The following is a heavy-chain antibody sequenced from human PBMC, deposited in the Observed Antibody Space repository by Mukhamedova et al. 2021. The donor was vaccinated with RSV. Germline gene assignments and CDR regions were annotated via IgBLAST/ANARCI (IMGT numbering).Heavy chain of an antibody. Sequence: KGRFTISRDDSKNSLFLQMNSLKTEDTAVYYCARGELGPTVPLVFDYWGQGILVTVSS. J-gene: IGHJ4*02. V-gene: IGHV3-72*01. D-gene: IGHD7-27*01. CDR3: ARGELGPTVPLVFDY.